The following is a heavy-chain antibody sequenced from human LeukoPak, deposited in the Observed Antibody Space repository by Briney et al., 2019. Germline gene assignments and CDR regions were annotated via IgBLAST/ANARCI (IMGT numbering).Heavy chain of an antibody. V-gene: IGHV4-59*12. CDR1: GGSISSYY. D-gene: IGHD3-10*01. CDR3: ATDQGYYGSGTFDI. CDR2: IYYSGST. Sequence: SETLSLTCTVSGGSISSYYWSWIRQPPGKGLEWIGYIYYSGSTNYNPSLKSRVTISVDTSKNQFSLKLSSVTAADTAVYYCATDQGYYGSGTFDIWGQGTVVTVSS. J-gene: IGHJ3*02.